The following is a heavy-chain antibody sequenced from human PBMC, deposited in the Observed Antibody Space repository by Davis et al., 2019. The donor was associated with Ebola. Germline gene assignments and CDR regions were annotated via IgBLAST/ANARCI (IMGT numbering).Heavy chain of an antibody. V-gene: IGHV3-7*01. Sequence: PGGSLRLSCAASGFTFGDRAMSWVRQAPGKGLEWVANIKSDGSQKYYVGSVKGRFTISRDNAKSTLHLQMNSLRLDDTAVYYCVREGYWSLDYWGQGTLVTVSS. CDR3: VREGYWSLDY. D-gene: IGHD1-1*01. CDR2: IKSDGSQK. CDR1: GFTFGDRA. J-gene: IGHJ4*02.